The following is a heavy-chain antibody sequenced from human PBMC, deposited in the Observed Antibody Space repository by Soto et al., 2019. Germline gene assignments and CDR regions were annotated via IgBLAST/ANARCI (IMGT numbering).Heavy chain of an antibody. V-gene: IGHV4-61*01. Sequence: SETLSLTCTVSGGSVSSGSYYWSWIRQPPGKGLEWIGYIYYSGSTKYNPSLKSRVTISVDTSKNQFSLKLSSVTAADTAVYYCARSEADIVLVPAAYQFDYWGQGTLVTVSS. CDR3: ARSEADIVLVPAAYQFDY. CDR2: IYYSGST. D-gene: IGHD2-2*01. CDR1: GGSVSSGSYY. J-gene: IGHJ4*02.